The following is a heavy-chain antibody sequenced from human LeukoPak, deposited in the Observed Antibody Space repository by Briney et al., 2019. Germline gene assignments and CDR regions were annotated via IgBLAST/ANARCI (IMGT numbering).Heavy chain of an antibody. Sequence: GGSLRLSCAASGFTVSSNYMSWARQAPGKGLEWVSVIYSGGSTYYADSVKGRFTISRDNSKNTLYLQMNSLRAEDTAVYYCARDGGDDYYYYGMDVWGQGTTVTVSS. CDR2: IYSGGST. J-gene: IGHJ6*02. V-gene: IGHV3-66*02. CDR3: ARDGGDDYYYYGMDV. D-gene: IGHD2-21*02. CDR1: GFTVSSNY.